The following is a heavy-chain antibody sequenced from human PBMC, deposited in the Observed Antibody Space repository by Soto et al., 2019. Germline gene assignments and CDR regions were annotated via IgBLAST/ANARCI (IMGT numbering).Heavy chain of an antibody. J-gene: IGHJ5*02. CDR1: GGSISSGGYS. D-gene: IGHD3-22*01. CDR2: IYHSGST. CDR3: ARAGDDSRDWFDP. Sequence: SETLSLTCAVSGGSISSGGYSWSWIRQPPGKGLEWIGYIYHSGSTYYNPSLKSRVTISVDRSKNQFSLKLSSVTAADTAVYYCARAGDDSRDWFDPWGQGTLVTVSS. V-gene: IGHV4-30-2*01.